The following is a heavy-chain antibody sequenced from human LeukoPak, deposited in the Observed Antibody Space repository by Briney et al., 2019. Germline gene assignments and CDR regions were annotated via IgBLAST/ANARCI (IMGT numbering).Heavy chain of an antibody. CDR2: INHSGST. Sequence: PSETLSLTCAVYGGSFSGYYWSWIRQPPGKGLEWIGEINHSGSTNYNPSHKSRVTISVDTSKNQFSLKLSSVTAADTAVYYCAREDYYRSGSYYMPEFDYWGQGTLVTVSS. V-gene: IGHV4-34*01. J-gene: IGHJ4*02. CDR1: GGSFSGYY. CDR3: AREDYYRSGSYYMPEFDY. D-gene: IGHD3-10*01.